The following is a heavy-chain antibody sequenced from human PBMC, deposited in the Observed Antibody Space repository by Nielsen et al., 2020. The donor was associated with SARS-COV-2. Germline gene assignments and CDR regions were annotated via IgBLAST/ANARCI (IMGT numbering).Heavy chain of an antibody. V-gene: IGHV3-30*04. Sequence: GESLKISCAASGFTFGSFAVHWVRQAPGKGLEWVALISSDGSDKYYADSVKGRFTISRDNSKNTVFLQMNSVRTEDTAVYYCARDSGDGYWEYYFDHWSQGTLVTVSS. CDR2: ISSDGSDK. CDR3: ARDSGDGYWEYYFDH. CDR1: GFTFGSFA. J-gene: IGHJ4*02. D-gene: IGHD5-12*01.